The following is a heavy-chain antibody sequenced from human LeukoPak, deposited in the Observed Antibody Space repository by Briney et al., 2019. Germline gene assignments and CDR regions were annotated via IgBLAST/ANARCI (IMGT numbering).Heavy chain of an antibody. V-gene: IGHV3-64*01. Sequence: GGSLRLSCVASGFTFSSYAMHWVRQAPGKGLEYVSAISNNGGSKYYANSVKGRFTISGDNSKNTLSLQMGSLRAEDKAVYYCARGDSGSHLDYWGQGSLVTVSS. CDR1: GFTFSSYA. J-gene: IGHJ4*02. CDR3: ARGDSGSHLDY. CDR2: ISNNGGSK. D-gene: IGHD1-26*01.